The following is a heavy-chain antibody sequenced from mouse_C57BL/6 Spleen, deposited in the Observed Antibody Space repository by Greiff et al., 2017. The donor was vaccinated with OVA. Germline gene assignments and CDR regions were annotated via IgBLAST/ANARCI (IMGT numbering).Heavy chain of an antibody. CDR1: GYSITSDY. V-gene: IGHV3-8*01. Sequence: DVQLVESGPGLAKPSQTLSLTCSVTGYSITSDYWNWIRKFPGNKLEYMGYISYSGSTYYNPSLKSRISITRDTSKNQYYLQLNSVTTEDTATYYCARYHYYGSSLGYFDVWGTGTTVTVSS. J-gene: IGHJ1*03. CDR2: ISYSGST. D-gene: IGHD1-1*01. CDR3: ARYHYYGSSLGYFDV.